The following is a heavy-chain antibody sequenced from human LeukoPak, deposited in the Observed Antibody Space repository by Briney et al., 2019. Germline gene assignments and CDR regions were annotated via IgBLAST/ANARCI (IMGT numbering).Heavy chain of an antibody. CDR1: GYTFTGYY. CDR3: ARDREVRGYSYGY. CDR2: INPNSGGT. D-gene: IGHD5-18*01. V-gene: IGHV1-2*06. J-gene: IGHJ4*02. Sequence: SVKVSCKASGYTFTGYYMHWVRQAPGQELEWMGRINPNSGGTNYAQKFQGRVTMTRDTSISTAYMELSRLRSDDTAVYYCARDREVRGYSYGYWGQGTLVTVSS.